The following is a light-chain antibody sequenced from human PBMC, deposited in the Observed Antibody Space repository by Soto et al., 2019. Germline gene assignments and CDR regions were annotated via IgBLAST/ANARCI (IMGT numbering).Light chain of an antibody. CDR1: SSDIGVYNY. CDR3: TSSSSTVVV. Sequence: QSALTQPASVSGSLGQSITIPCTGTSSDIGVYNYVSWYQHHPGKAPKLMLYEVRVRPSGVSNRFSGSKSGNTASLTISGLQAEDEADYYCTSSSSTVVVFGGGTKLTVL. J-gene: IGLJ2*01. CDR2: EVR. V-gene: IGLV2-14*01.